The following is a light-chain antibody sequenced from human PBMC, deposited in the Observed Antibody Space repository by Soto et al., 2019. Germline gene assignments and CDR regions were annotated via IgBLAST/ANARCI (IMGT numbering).Light chain of an antibody. Sequence: QSVLTQPPSVSAAPGQKVTISCSGSSSNIGNNYVSWYQQLPGTAPKLLMYDNNKRPSGIPDRFSGSKSGTSATLGITGLQNGDDADYYCGTWDSSLSAVVFGGGTKLTVL. V-gene: IGLV1-51*01. J-gene: IGLJ2*01. CDR3: GTWDSSLSAVV. CDR2: DNN. CDR1: SSNIGNNY.